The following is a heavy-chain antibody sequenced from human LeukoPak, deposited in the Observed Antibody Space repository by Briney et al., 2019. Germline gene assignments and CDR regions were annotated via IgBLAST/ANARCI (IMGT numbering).Heavy chain of an antibody. CDR3: ARGPNRGVIISKPGAFDI. CDR2: IHYSGST. J-gene: IGHJ3*02. D-gene: IGHD3-10*01. CDR1: GGSISSSSYY. Sequence: PSETLSLTCTVSGGSISSSSYYWGWIRQPPGKGLEWIGSIHYSGSTYYNPSLKSRVTISVDTSKNQFSLKLSSVTAADTAVYYCARGPNRGVIISKPGAFDIWGQGTMVTVSS. V-gene: IGHV4-39*07.